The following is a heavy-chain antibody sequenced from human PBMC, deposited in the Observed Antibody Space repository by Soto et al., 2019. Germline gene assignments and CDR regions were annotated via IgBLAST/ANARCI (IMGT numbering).Heavy chain of an antibody. CDR3: AKGGEVGGVLGDH. J-gene: IGHJ4*02. CDR1: GFAFNKFG. Sequence: QVQLVESGGGVVQPWTSLRLSCEDSGFAFNKFGMHWVRQAPGKGLEWVAFISYDGSYQYYADSVQGRLTITRDNSMNTLNMQLNSLRREDTAVYYCAKGGEVGGVLGDHWGQGTLVTVSS. CDR2: ISYDGSYQ. D-gene: IGHD1-26*01. V-gene: IGHV3-30*18.